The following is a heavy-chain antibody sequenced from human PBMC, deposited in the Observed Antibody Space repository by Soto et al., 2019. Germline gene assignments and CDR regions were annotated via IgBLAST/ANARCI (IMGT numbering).Heavy chain of an antibody. CDR2: ISYDGSNK. J-gene: IGHJ3*02. D-gene: IGHD3-22*01. CDR3: ARDMVHYDSSGSPGAFDI. Sequence: SLRLSCAASGCTVSSYALHWVRHAPGKGLEWVAVISYDGSNKYYADSVKGRFTISRDNSKNTLYLQMNSLRAEDTAVYYCARDMVHYDSSGSPGAFDIWGQGTMVTVSS. V-gene: IGHV3-30-3*01. CDR1: GCTVSSYA.